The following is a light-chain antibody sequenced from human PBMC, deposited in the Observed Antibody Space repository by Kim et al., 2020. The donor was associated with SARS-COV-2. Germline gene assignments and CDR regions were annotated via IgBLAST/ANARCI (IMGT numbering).Light chain of an antibody. CDR2: RVS. V-gene: IGKV2-30*01. CDR3: MQGSHWPPYT. CDR1: ESLVSSDGTTY. Sequence: DVVLTQSPLSLPVTLGQSASISCRSSESLVSSDGTTYLNWFQQRPGQSPRRLIYRVSNRESGVPDRFSGSGSGTDFTLKISKVQAEDVGVYYCMQGSHWPPYTFGQGTKLEI. J-gene: IGKJ2*01.